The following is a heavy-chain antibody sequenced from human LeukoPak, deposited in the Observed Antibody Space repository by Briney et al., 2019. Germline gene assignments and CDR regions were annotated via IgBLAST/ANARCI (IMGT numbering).Heavy chain of an antibody. Sequence: PGRSLRLSCAASGFTFSSYGMHSVRQAPGKGLEWVAVISYDGSNKYYADSVKGRFTISRDNSKNTLYLQMNSLRAEDTAVYYCAKDPYSYGLNYFDYWGQGTLVTVSS. CDR3: AKDPYSYGLNYFDY. CDR1: GFTFSSYG. D-gene: IGHD5-18*01. V-gene: IGHV3-30*18. CDR2: ISYDGSNK. J-gene: IGHJ4*02.